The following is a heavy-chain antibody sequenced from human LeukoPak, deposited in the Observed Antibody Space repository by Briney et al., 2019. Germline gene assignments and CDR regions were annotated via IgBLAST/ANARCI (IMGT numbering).Heavy chain of an antibody. V-gene: IGHV3-15*01. J-gene: IGHJ6*02. Sequence: GGSLRLSCAASGFTFSNAWMSWVRQAPGKGLEWVGRIKSKTDGGTTDYAAPVKGRFTISRDDSKNTLYLQMNSLKTEDTAVYYCTTDSEPTVYYYGMDVWGQGTTVTVSS. CDR1: GFTFSNAW. D-gene: IGHD4-11*01. CDR3: TTDSEPTVYYYGMDV. CDR2: IKSKTDGGTT.